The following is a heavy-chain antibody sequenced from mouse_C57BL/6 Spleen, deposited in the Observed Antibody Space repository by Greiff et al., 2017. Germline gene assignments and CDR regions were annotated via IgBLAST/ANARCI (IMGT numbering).Heavy chain of an antibody. J-gene: IGHJ3*01. Sequence: QVQLKESGAELVKPGASVKMSCKASGYPFTTYPLEWMKQNHGKSLEWIGNFHPYNDDTKYNEKFKGKATLTVEKSSSTVYLELSRLTSDDAAVYYCARKDGSSYGWFAYWGQGTLVTVSA. CDR2: FHPYNDDT. V-gene: IGHV1-47*01. CDR1: GYPFTTYP. D-gene: IGHD1-1*01. CDR3: ARKDGSSYGWFAY.